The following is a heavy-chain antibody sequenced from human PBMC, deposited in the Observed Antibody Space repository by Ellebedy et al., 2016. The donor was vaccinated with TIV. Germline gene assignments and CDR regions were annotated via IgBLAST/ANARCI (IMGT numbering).Heavy chain of an antibody. CDR2: IYYTGGT. CDR1: GGSISSYY. D-gene: IGHD1-26*01. J-gene: IGHJ4*02. V-gene: IGHV4-59*08. CDR3: ARWEGMLAY. Sequence: SETLSLTXTVSGGSISSYYWSWIRQPPGKGLEWIGYIYYTGGTNYNPSLKSRVTISVDTSRNQFSLRLNSVTAADTAVYYCARWEGMLAYWGQGALVTVSS.